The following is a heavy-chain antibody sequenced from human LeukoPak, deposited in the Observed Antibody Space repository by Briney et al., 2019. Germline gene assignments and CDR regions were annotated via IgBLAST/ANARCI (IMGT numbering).Heavy chain of an antibody. Sequence: GGSLRLSCAASGFTFSSYAMSWVRQAPGKGLEWISAISGSGGSTYYEDSVKGRFTISRDNSKNTLYLQMNSLRAEDTAVYYCVIPTGAFDIWGQGTMVTVSS. D-gene: IGHD2-21*01. V-gene: IGHV3-23*01. J-gene: IGHJ3*02. CDR3: VIPTGAFDI. CDR2: ISGSGGST. CDR1: GFTFSSYA.